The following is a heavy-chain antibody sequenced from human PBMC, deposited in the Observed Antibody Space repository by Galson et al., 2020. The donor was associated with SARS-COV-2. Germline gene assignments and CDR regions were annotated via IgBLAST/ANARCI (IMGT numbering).Heavy chain of an antibody. J-gene: IGHJ4*02. CDR2: IYYSGST. D-gene: IGHD3-10*01. CDR3: ARVGTMVRGGILYFDY. V-gene: IGHV4-59*01. CDR1: GGSISSYY. Sequence: ETSETLSLTCTVSGGSISSYYWSWIRQPPGKGLEWIGYIYYSGSTNYNPSLKSRVTISVDTSKNQFSLKLSSVTAADTAVYYCARVGTMVRGGILYFDYWGQGTLVTVSS.